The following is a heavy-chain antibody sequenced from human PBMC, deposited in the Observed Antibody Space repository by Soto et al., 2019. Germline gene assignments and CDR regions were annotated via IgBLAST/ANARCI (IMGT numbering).Heavy chain of an antibody. CDR1: GFTFSSYE. CDR2: ISSSGSTI. CDR3: ARGSPTYYYGSGSYLAFDY. V-gene: IGHV3-48*03. J-gene: IGHJ4*02. D-gene: IGHD3-10*01. Sequence: PGGSLRLSCAASGFTFSSYEMNWVRQAPGKGLEWVSYISSSGSTIYYADSVKGRFTISRDNAKNSLYLQMNSLRAEDTAVYYCARGSPTYYYGSGSYLAFDYWGQGTLVTVS.